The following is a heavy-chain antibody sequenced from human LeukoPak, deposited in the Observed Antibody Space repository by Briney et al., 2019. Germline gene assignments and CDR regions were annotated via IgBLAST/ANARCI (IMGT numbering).Heavy chain of an antibody. CDR2: INSGGSSR. Sequence: GGSLRLSCAASGFTFSSYWMHWVRQAPGKGLVWVSRINSGGSSRSDADSVKGRFSISRDNAKNTLYLQMSSLRVEDTAVYYCARSVSRSDAFDVWGQGTKVTVSS. V-gene: IGHV3-74*01. D-gene: IGHD5/OR15-5a*01. CDR1: GFTFSSYW. CDR3: ARSVSRSDAFDV. J-gene: IGHJ3*01.